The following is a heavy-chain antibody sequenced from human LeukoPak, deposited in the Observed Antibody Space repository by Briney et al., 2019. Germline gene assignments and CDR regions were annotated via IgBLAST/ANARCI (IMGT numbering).Heavy chain of an antibody. Sequence: GGSLRLSCAASGFTFSSYSMNWVRQAPGKGLEWVSSISSSSSYIYYADSVKRRFTISRDNAKNSLYLQMNSLRAEDTAVYHCARHDDVAGQRYYFDYWAQGNLVTVSS. CDR2: ISSSSSYI. CDR3: ARHDDVAGQRYYFDY. D-gene: IGHD6-19*01. J-gene: IGHJ4*02. CDR1: GFTFSSYS. V-gene: IGHV3-21*01.